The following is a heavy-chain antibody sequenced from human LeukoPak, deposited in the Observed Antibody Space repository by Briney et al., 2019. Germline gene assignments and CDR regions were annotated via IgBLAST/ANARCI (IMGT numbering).Heavy chain of an antibody. CDR1: GGSFSGYY. CDR3: ARVKGYSGYDLGGYYFDY. D-gene: IGHD5-12*01. J-gene: IGHJ4*02. V-gene: IGHV4-59*10. Sequence: SETLSLTCAVYGGSFSGYYWSWIRQPAGKGLEWIGRIYTSGSTNYNPSLKSRVTISVDTSKNQFSLKLSSVTAADTAVYYCARVKGYSGYDLGGYYFDYWGQGTLVTVSS. CDR2: IYTSGST.